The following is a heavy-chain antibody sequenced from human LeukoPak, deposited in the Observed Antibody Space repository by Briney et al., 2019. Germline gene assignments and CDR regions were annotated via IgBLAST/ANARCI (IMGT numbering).Heavy chain of an antibody. CDR3: ASGVVAANYFDY. V-gene: IGHV3-20*04. CDR1: GFTFDDYG. D-gene: IGHD2-15*01. CDR2: INWNGGST. J-gene: IGHJ4*02. Sequence: PGGSLRLSCATSGFTFDDYGMSWVRQAPGKGLEWVSGINWNGGSTAYADSVKGRFSISRDNAKNALYLQMNSLRAEDTALYYCASGVVAANYFDYWGQGTLVTVSS.